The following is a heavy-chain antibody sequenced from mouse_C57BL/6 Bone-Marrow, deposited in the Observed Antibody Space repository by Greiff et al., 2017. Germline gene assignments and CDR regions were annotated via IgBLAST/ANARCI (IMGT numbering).Heavy chain of an antibody. D-gene: IGHD2-3*01. V-gene: IGHV1-55*01. CDR1: GYTFTSYW. CDR2: IYPGSGST. CDR3: ARRVSIYDGYYGEYFDV. J-gene: IGHJ1*03. Sequence: QVQLQQPGAELVQPGASVKMSCKASGYTFTSYWITWVKQRPGQGLEWIGDIYPGSGSTNYNEKFKSKATLTVDTSSSTAYMQLSSLTSEDSAVYYCARRVSIYDGYYGEYFDVWGTGTTVTVSS.